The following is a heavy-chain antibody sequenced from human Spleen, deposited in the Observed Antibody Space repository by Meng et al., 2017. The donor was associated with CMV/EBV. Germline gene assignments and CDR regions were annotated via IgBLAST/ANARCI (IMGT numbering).Heavy chain of an antibody. Sequence: GESLKISCAVSRFTFSNFAMSWVRQAPGKGLEWVSAITATGGSTYHADSVKGRFTISRDNSKNTLFLQMNSLRAEDTAIYYCAKAFSSSWYREYYDFWGQGTLVTVSS. D-gene: IGHD6-13*01. CDR3: AKAFSSSWYREYYDF. CDR2: ITATGGST. J-gene: IGHJ4*02. V-gene: IGHV3-23*01. CDR1: RFTFSNFA.